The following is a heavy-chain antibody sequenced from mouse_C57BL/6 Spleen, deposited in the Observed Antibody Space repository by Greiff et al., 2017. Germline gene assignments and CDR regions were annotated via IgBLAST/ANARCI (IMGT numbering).Heavy chain of an antibody. Sequence: QVQLQQSGAELARPGASVKPSCKASGYTFTSYGISWVKQRTGQGLEWIGEIYPRSGNTYYNEKFKGKATLTADKSSSTAYMELRSLTSEDSAVYFCARRGDYGFAYWGQGTLVTVSA. J-gene: IGHJ3*01. CDR3: ARRGDYGFAY. CDR2: IYPRSGNT. D-gene: IGHD1-1*01. CDR1: GYTFTSYG. V-gene: IGHV1-81*01.